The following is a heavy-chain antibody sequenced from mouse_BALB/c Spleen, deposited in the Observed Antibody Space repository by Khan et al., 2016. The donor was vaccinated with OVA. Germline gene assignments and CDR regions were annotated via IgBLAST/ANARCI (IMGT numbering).Heavy chain of an antibody. V-gene: IGHV9-1*02. J-gene: IGHJ1*01. CDR3: ARGASYWYFDV. Sequence: QIQLVQSGPELKKPGETVKISCKASGYTFTNYGMNWVKRAPGKVLKWMGWINTYTGEPTYTDDFKGRFAFSLETSASTAYLQINNLKNEDMATYFCARGASYWYFDVWGAGTTVTVSS. CDR1: GYTFTNYG. CDR2: INTYTGEP.